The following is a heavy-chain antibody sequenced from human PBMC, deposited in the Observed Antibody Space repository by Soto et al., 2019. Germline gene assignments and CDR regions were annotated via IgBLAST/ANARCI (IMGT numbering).Heavy chain of an antibody. V-gene: IGHV4-39*01. CDR2: IYYSGST. Sequence: SETLSLTCTVSGGSISSSSYYWGWIRQPPGKGLEWIGSIYYSGSTYYNPSLKSRVTISVDTSKNQFSLKLSSVTAADTAVYYCARRRSPGGFWSGYTENYYFDYWGQGTLVTVSS. CDR3: ARRRSPGGFWSGYTENYYFDY. J-gene: IGHJ4*02. D-gene: IGHD3-3*01. CDR1: GGSISSSSYY.